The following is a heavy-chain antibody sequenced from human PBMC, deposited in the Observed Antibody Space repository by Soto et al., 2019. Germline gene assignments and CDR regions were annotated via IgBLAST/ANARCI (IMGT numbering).Heavy chain of an antibody. D-gene: IGHD4-17*01. Sequence: SSVKSSCSAFGGTFSSYGISWVRQAPGQGLEWMGGIIPIFGTANYAQKFQGRVTITADESTSTAYMELSSLRSEDTAVYYCAVTWSVAAYGELCFDYWGQGTLVTVSS. CDR1: GGTFSSYG. V-gene: IGHV1-69*13. J-gene: IGHJ4*02. CDR3: AVTWSVAAYGELCFDY. CDR2: IIPIFGTA.